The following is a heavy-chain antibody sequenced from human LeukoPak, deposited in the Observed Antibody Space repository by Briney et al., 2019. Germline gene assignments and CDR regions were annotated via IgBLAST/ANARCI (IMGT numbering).Heavy chain of an antibody. Sequence: SETLSLTCTVSGYSISSGYYWGWIRQPPGKGLEWIGSIYHSGSTYYNPSLKSRVTISVDTSKNQFSLKLSSVTAADTAVYYCARVSVERVVVVPLGYWGQGTTVTVSS. CDR3: ARVSVERVVVVPLGY. J-gene: IGHJ6*02. D-gene: IGHD2-2*01. V-gene: IGHV4-38-2*02. CDR2: IYHSGST. CDR1: GYSISSGYY.